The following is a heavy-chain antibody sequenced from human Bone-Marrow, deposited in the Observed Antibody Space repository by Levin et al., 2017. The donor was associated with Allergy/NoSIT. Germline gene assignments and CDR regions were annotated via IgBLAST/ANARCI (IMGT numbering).Heavy chain of an antibody. J-gene: IGHJ4*02. CDR1: GFTFSSYW. CDR3: ARVLRFLEWPFDY. Sequence: GGSLRLSCAASGFTFSSYWMSWVRQAPGKGLEWVANIKQDGSEKYYVDSVKGRFTISRDNAKNSLYLQMNSLRAEDTAVYYCARVLRFLEWPFDYWGQGTLVTVSS. CDR2: IKQDGSEK. V-gene: IGHV3-7*01. D-gene: IGHD3-3*01.